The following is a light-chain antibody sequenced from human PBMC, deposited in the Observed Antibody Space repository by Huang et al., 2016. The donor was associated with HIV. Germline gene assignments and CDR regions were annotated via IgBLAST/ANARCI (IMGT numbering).Light chain of an antibody. CDR1: QSIGNW. CDR2: KAS. Sequence: DIQMTQSPSTLSASVGDRVTITCRASQSIGNWLAWYQQKTGRAPKLLIYKASSLESGVPSRFSGSGSGTEFTLTISSLQPDDFATYYCQQYNSYSRTFGQGTKVKIK. V-gene: IGKV1-5*03. CDR3: QQYNSYSRT. J-gene: IGKJ1*01.